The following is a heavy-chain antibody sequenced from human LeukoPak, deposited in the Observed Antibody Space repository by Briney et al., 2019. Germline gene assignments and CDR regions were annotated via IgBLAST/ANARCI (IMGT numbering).Heavy chain of an antibody. D-gene: IGHD6-19*01. CDR2: MNPNSGHT. CDR1: GYTFTSYD. V-gene: IGHV1-8*01. CDR3: ARGYGSSGWENDY. Sequence: ASVKVSCKASGYTFTSYDINWVRQATGQGLEWMGWMNPNSGHTDYAQKFQGRVTMTRNTSISTAYMELSSLRSEDTAVYYCARGYGSSGWENDYWGQGTLVTVSS. J-gene: IGHJ4*02.